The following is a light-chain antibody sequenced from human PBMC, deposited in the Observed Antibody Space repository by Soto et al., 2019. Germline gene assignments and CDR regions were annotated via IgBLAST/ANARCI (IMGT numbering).Light chain of an antibody. CDR1: SSDVGSYTL. Sequence: QSALTQPASVSGSPGQSITISCTGTSSDVGSYTLVSWYQQHPGKAPKLMIYEVIKRPSGVSNRFSGSKSGNTASLTISGLQAEDEGDYYCCSYGGSSTVLFGGGTKLTVL. CDR2: EVI. V-gene: IGLV2-23*02. J-gene: IGLJ2*01. CDR3: CSYGGSSTVL.